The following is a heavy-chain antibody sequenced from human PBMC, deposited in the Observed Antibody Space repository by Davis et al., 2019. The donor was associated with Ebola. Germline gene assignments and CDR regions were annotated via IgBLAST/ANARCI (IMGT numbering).Heavy chain of an antibody. CDR3: ARGSDYVWGKDDF. J-gene: IGHJ4*02. D-gene: IGHD3-16*01. Sequence: SEPLSLSCAAYGGTSRGYYWSWIRQSPGKGLEWIGEINHSGNTKYNPSLRSRVSISVDTSKNQFSLSVTYLTAADTAVYYCARGSDYVWGKDDFWGQGTLVTVSS. CDR2: INHSGNT. CDR1: GGTSRGYY. V-gene: IGHV4-34*01.